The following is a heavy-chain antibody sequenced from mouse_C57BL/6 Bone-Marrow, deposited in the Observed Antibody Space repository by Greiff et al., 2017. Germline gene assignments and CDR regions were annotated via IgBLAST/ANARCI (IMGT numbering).Heavy chain of an antibody. V-gene: IGHV14-2*01. J-gene: IGHJ3*01. CDR3: ASYYYGSSYRFAY. D-gene: IGHD1-1*01. CDR2: IDPEDGET. Sequence: VQLQQSGAELVKPGASVKLSCTASGFNIKDYYMHWVKQRTEQGLEWIGRIDPEDGETKYAPKFQGKATITADTSSNTAYLQLSSLTSEDTAVYYCASYYYGSSYRFAYWGQGTLVTVSA. CDR1: GFNIKDYY.